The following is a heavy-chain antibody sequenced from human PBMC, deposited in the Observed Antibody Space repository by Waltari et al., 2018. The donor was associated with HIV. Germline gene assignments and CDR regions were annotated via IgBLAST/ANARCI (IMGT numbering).Heavy chain of an antibody. CDR2: FYSSGSV. V-gene: IGHV4-59*01. Sequence: LQESGPSLVKPSETLSLICAVYYDSLNSYYWNWIRQAPGREFEWIGYFYSSGSVNYNPSLASRVTMAMDSSRKQFSLKVKSVTAADTATYYCARGKTGYSYLDSWGPGTLVTVSS. CDR3: ARGKTGYSYLDS. CDR1: YDSLNSYY. J-gene: IGHJ4*02. D-gene: IGHD2-15*01.